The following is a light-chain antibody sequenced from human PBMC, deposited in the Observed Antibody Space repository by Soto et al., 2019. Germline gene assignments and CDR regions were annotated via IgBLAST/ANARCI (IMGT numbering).Light chain of an antibody. CDR3: QQYSSSPVT. Sequence: EVVLTQSPGILSLSPGEGATLSCRASQSVSSSNLAWYQHKPGLAPRLLIYGASTRGYGIPDRFSGSESGTDFTLIISRLEPEDFAVYYWQQYSSSPVTFGQGTKVDIK. CDR1: QSVSSSN. CDR2: GAS. V-gene: IGKV3-20*01. J-gene: IGKJ1*01.